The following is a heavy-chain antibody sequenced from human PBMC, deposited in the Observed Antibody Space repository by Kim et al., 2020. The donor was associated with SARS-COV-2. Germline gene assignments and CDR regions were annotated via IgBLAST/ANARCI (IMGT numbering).Heavy chain of an antibody. CDR3: ARVFY. Sequence: SQTLSLTCAVYGGSFSGYYWSWICQPPGKGVEWIGEIQYSGSTNYNPSPKSRVTISVDTSKNQFSLKRSSVTAAGTAVYYCARVFYWGQGTLVTVSS. V-gene: IGHV4-34*01. CDR1: GGSFSGYY. CDR2: IQYSGST. J-gene: IGHJ4*02. D-gene: IGHD2-8*01.